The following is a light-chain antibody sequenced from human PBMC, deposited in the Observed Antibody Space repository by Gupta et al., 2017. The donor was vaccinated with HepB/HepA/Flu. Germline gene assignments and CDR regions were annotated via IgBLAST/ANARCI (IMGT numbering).Light chain of an antibody. CDR2: RAS. V-gene: IGKV3-20*01. CDR3: QQYGSSLIFT. CDR1: QTIFNNW. Sequence: EIVLTQSPGTLSLSPGDRATLSCRASQTIFNNWLAWYQHKPGQAPRLIIYRASSRDTGVPDRFSGGGSGTDFTLTIERLEPEDFAVYYCQQYGSSLIFTFGPGTKVDVK. J-gene: IGKJ3*01.